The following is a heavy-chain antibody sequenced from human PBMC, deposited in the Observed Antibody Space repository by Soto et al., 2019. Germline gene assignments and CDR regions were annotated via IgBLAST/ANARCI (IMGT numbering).Heavy chain of an antibody. J-gene: IGHJ4*02. CDR1: GGSFSGYY. D-gene: IGHD3-3*01. Sequence: SETLSLTCAVXGGSFSGYYWSWIRQPPGKGLEWIGEINHSGSTNYNPSLKSRVTISVDTSKNQFSLKLSSVTAADTAVYYCARVIRVKHTIFGIQSPTYYFDYWGQGTLVTVSS. CDR3: ARVIRVKHTIFGIQSPTYYFDY. CDR2: INHSGST. V-gene: IGHV4-34*01.